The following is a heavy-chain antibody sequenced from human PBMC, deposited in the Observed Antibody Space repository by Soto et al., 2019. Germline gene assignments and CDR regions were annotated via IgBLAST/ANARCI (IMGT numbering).Heavy chain of an antibody. CDR2: ISSGSGTI. J-gene: IGHJ4*02. CDR1: GFTFSSYS. CDR3: AIGYWGSGTLFDY. D-gene: IGHD3-10*01. V-gene: IGHV3-48*02. Sequence: EVQLVESGGGLVQPGGSLRLSCAASGFTFSSYSMNWVRQAPGKGLEWVSYISSGSGTIYYADSVKGRSTISRDNAKNSLYLQMNRLRDEDTAVYYCAIGYWGSGTLFDYWGQGTLVTVSS.